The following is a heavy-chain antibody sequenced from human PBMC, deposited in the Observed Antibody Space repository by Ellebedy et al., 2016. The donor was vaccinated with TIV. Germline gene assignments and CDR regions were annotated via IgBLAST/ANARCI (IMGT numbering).Heavy chain of an antibody. D-gene: IGHD7-27*01. V-gene: IGHV3-49*04. Sequence: PGRSLRLSCTGSGFAFGDHSVSWVRQAPGRGLEWVGFIRSKAYGGTPEYAASVKDRFTISRDDSRSVAYLQMDSLKTEDSAVYYCARHWEKRFDYWGQGTLVPVSS. CDR2: IRSKAYGGTP. J-gene: IGHJ4*02. CDR1: GFAFGDHS. CDR3: ARHWEKRFDY.